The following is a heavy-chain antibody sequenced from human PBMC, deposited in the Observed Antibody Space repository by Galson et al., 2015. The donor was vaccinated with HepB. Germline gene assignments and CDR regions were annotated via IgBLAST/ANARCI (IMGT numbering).Heavy chain of an antibody. CDR3: ARHLGESDTRGWGNDY. D-gene: IGHD3-16*01. CDR1: GYTFTSYA. V-gene: IGHV7-4-1*02. Sequence: SVKVSCKASGYTFTSYAMNWVRQAPGQGLEWMGWINTNTGNPTYAQGFTGRFVFSLDNSVSTAYLQISSLKAEDTAVYYCARHLGESDTRGWGNDYWGQGTLVTVSS. J-gene: IGHJ4*02. CDR2: INTNTGNP.